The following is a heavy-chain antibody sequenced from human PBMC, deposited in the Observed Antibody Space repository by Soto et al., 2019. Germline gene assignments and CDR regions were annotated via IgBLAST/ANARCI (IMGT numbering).Heavy chain of an antibody. CDR2: IYWDDDK. CDR1: GFSLSTSGVG. J-gene: IGHJ3*02. Sequence: QITLKESGPTLVKPTQTLTLTCTFSGFSLSTSGVGVGWIRQPPGKALEWLAVIYWDDDKRYSPSLKSRLTITKDTSKNQVVLTMTNMDPVDTATYYCAHRKYYYDSSGYYELGAFDIWGQGTMVTVSS. V-gene: IGHV2-5*02. CDR3: AHRKYYYDSSGYYELGAFDI. D-gene: IGHD3-22*01.